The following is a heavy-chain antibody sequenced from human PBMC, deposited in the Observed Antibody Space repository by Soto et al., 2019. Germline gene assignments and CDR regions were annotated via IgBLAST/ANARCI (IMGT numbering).Heavy chain of an antibody. CDR3: ARDQRHFYEPTSHYIYLDV. CDR2: IHYSGGT. Sequence: QVQLQESGPGLVEPSQTLSLTCTVSGGSINSGDHYWNWIRQHPEKGLEWIGYIHYSGGTFNNPSLQGRVTISVDTSKNQFSLKLTSLTAADTAVYYCARDQRHFYEPTSHYIYLDVWGQGTLVTVSS. J-gene: IGHJ4*02. D-gene: IGHD3-22*01. CDR1: GGSINSGDHY. V-gene: IGHV4-31*03.